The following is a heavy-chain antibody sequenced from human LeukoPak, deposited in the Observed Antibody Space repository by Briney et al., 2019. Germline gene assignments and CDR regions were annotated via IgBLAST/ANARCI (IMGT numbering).Heavy chain of an antibody. CDR1: GYTFTGYY. CDR3: ARIYDSSSYTPHG. Sequence: ASVKVSCKASGYTFTGYYMHWVRQAPGQGLEWMGWISPHNGNTNYAQKLQGRVTMTTDTSTGTAYMELRSLRSDDTAVYYCARIYDSSSYTPHGWGQGTLVTVSS. CDR2: ISPHNGNT. V-gene: IGHV1-18*04. D-gene: IGHD3-22*01. J-gene: IGHJ4*02.